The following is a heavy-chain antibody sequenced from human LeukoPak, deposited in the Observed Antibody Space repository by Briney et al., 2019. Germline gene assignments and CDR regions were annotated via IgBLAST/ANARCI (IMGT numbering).Heavy chain of an antibody. D-gene: IGHD5-18*01. V-gene: IGHV3-74*01. J-gene: IGHJ6*03. CDR2: INGDGSST. CDR1: GFTFSSYW. CDR3: ARVDTAPKIYYMDV. Sequence: SGGSLRLSCAASGFTFSSYWMHWVRQAPGKGLVWVSRINGDGSSTSYADSVKGRFTISRDNAKNTLYLQMNSLRAEDTAVYYCARVDTAPKIYYMDVWGKGTTVTVSS.